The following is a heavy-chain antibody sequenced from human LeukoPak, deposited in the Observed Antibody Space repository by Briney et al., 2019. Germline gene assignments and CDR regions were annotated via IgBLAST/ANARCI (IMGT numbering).Heavy chain of an antibody. J-gene: IGHJ3*02. CDR3: ARADCGGDLYSFDI. D-gene: IGHD2-21*02. CDR2: INANSGGT. CDR1: GYTFTGYY. V-gene: IGHV1-2*02. Sequence: DSVKVSCKAPGYTFTGYYMHWVRQAPGQGLEWMGWINANSGGTNYAQKFQGKVTMTRDTSISTAYMELSRLRSDDTAVYYCARADCGGDLYSFDIWGQGTMVTVLS.